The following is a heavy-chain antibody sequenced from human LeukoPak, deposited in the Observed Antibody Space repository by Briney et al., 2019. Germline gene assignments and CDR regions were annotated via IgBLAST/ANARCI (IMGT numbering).Heavy chain of an antibody. V-gene: IGHV4-59*08. D-gene: IGHD1-26*01. Sequence: PSETLSLTCTVSGGAITNYFWTWIRQPPVRGLEWIGFIYYSGTTHYSPSLKSRVTMSVATSNNQFSLRLSSVTAADTAIYYCARHSGASPHYFDYWGQGALVTVSS. CDR3: ARHSGASPHYFDY. J-gene: IGHJ4*02. CDR1: GGAITNYF. CDR2: IYYSGTT.